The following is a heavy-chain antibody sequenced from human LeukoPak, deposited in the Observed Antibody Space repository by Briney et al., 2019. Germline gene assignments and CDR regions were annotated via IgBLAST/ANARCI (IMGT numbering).Heavy chain of an antibody. J-gene: IGHJ4*02. CDR1: GGSISSSSYY. Sequence: SETLSLTCTVSGGSISSSSYYWGWIRQPPGKGLEWIGSIYYSGSTYYNPSLKSRVTISVDTSKNQFSLKLSSVTAADTAVYYCVRVTTSFDCWGQGTLVTVSS. CDR2: IYYSGST. V-gene: IGHV4-39*01. D-gene: IGHD4-11*01. CDR3: VRVTTSFDC.